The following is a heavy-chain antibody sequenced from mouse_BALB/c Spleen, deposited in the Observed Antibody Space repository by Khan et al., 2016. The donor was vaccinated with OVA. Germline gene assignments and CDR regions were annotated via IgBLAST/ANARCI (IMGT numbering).Heavy chain of an antibody. V-gene: IGHV3-2*02. CDR3: ERSIKAN. D-gene: IGHD1-3*01. Sequence: EVQLQESGPGLVKPSQSLSLTCTVTGYSITSDYAWNWIRQFPENKLEWMGYISYSGSTSYNPSLKSRFSITRDTSKNQFFLQLNSVTTEDTATYYCERSIKANWGKGTTLTVSS. CDR1: GYSITSDYA. J-gene: IGHJ2*01. CDR2: ISYSGST.